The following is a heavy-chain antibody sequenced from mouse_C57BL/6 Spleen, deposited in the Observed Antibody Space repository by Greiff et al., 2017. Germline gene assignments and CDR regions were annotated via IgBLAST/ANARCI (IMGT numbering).Heavy chain of an antibody. V-gene: IGHV5-6*01. D-gene: IGHD4-1*01. CDR3: ARQLELGRPSYWYFEV. CDR1: GFTFSSYG. J-gene: IGHJ1*03. Sequence: EVKLMESGGDLVKPGGSLKLSCAASGFTFSSYGMSWVRQTPDKRLEWVATISSGGSYTYYPDSVKGRFTISRDNAKNTLYLQLSSLKSEDTAMYYCARQLELGRPSYWYFEVWGTGTTVTVSS. CDR2: ISSGGSYT.